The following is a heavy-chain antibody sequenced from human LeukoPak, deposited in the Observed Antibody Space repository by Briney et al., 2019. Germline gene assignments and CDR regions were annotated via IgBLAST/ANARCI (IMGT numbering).Heavy chain of an antibody. V-gene: IGHV3-23*01. Sequence: GGSLRLSCAASGLTFNTYAMSWVRQAPGKGLEWVSAIRDSGSSTHYADSVKGRFTTSRDNSKNTLFLQMNSLRAEDTAIYYCAKYGPQDSGSSHFDYWGQGALVTVSS. CDR1: GLTFNTYA. CDR2: IRDSGSST. CDR3: AKYGPQDSGSSHFDY. D-gene: IGHD1-26*01. J-gene: IGHJ4*02.